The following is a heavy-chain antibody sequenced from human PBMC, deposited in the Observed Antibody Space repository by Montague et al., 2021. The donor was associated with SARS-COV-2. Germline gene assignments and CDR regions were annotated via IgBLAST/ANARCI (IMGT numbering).Heavy chain of an antibody. CDR3: ATAYSISGYVGPDY. CDR1: GYTLTELS. J-gene: IGHJ4*02. Sequence: SVKVSCKVSGYTLTELSMHWVRQAPVKGLECMGGFDPENVETIYXQKFQGRVTMTEDTSTDTAYMELSSLRSEDTAVYYCATAYSISGYVGPDYWGQGTLVTVSS. V-gene: IGHV1-24*01. CDR2: FDPENVET. D-gene: IGHD5-12*01.